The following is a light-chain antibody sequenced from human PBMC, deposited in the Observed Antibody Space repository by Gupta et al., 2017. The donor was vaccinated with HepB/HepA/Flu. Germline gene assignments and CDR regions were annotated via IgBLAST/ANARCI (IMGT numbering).Light chain of an antibody. CDR1: TLGDKY. CDR3: HACYSSTAV. V-gene: IGLV3-1*01. CDR2: KDS. J-gene: IGLJ2*01. Sequence: SSALTQPPYVSVSPGPPASITCSGATLGDKYACGYHHKPVPYLMLVIYKDSNRSARSPERFSGSNSGNTATLTISGTKAMDEDDYYWHACYSSTAVFGGGTKLTVL.